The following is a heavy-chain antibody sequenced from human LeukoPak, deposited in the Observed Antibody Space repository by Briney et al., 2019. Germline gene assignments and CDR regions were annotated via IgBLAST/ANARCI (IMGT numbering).Heavy chain of an antibody. J-gene: IGHJ1*01. V-gene: IGHV3-23*01. Sequence: GGSLRLSCAASGFTFSSYGMHWVRQAPGKGLEWVSAISGSGGNTYYADSVKGRFTISRDNSKNTLYLQMNSLRAEDTAVYYCAKAQFCSSTSCYVYFQHWGQGTLVTVSS. D-gene: IGHD2-2*01. CDR3: AKAQFCSSTSCYVYFQH. CDR2: ISGSGGNT. CDR1: GFTFSSYG.